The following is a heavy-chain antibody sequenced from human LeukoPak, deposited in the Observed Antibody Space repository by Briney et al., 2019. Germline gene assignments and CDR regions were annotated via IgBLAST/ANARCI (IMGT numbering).Heavy chain of an antibody. J-gene: IGHJ5*02. D-gene: IGHD1-7*01. CDR2: IYTSGST. V-gene: IGHV4-61*02. Sequence: SQTLSLTCTVSGGSTSSGSYYWSWIRQPAGKGLEWIGRIYTSGSTNYNPSLKSRVTISVETSKNQFSLKLSSVTAADTAVYYCARDLDNWNYDWFNPWGQGTLVTVSS. CDR1: GGSTSSGSYY. CDR3: ARDLDNWNYDWFNP.